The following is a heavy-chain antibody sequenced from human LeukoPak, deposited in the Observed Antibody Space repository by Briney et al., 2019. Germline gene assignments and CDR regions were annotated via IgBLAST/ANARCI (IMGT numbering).Heavy chain of an antibody. Sequence: GGSLRLSCAASGFTVSSMYMGWVRQAPGRGLEWVSVIYTAGSTYYTDSVKGRFTISRDNSANTLSLQMNSLRAEDTAVYYCARDRLARWNYVTYYFDYWGQGTLVTVSS. CDR1: GFTVSSMY. CDR2: IYTAGST. J-gene: IGHJ4*02. D-gene: IGHD1-7*01. CDR3: ARDRLARWNYVTYYFDY. V-gene: IGHV3-53*01.